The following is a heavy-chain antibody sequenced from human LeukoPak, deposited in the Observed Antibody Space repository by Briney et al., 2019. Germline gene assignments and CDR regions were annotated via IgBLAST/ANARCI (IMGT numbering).Heavy chain of an antibody. CDR2: INPSGGST. CDR1: GYTFTSYY. V-gene: IGHV1-46*01. Sequence: ASVKVSCKASGYTFTSYYMHWVRQAPGQELELMGIINPSGGSTSYAQKFQGRVTMTRDTSTSTVYMELSSLRSEDTAVYYCARDPNHDYVWGSYRPSNWFDPWGQGTLVTVSS. J-gene: IGHJ5*02. D-gene: IGHD3-16*02. CDR3: ARDPNHDYVWGSYRPSNWFDP.